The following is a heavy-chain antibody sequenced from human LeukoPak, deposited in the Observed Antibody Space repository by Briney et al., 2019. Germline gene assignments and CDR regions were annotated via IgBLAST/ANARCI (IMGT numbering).Heavy chain of an antibody. CDR2: IYPRDSDT. CDR1: GYIFTNYW. D-gene: IGHD5-12*01. J-gene: IGHJ4*02. CDR3: ARRQYSGYDFDF. Sequence: GASLQISCKASGYIFTNYWIGWVRPMPGKGLEWMGIIYPRDSDTRYSPSFQGQVTVSADKSISTAYLQWNTLEASDTAMYYCARRQYSGYDFDFWGQGTLVTVSS. V-gene: IGHV5-51*01.